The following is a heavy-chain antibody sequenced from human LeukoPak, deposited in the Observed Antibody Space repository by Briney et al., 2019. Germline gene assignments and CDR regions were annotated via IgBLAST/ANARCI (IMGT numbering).Heavy chain of an antibody. CDR2: IYYSGST. J-gene: IGHJ3*02. D-gene: IGHD1-26*01. Sequence: PSETLSLTCTVSGGSISSYYWSWIRQPPGKGLEWIGYIYYSGSTNYNPSLKSRVTISVDTSKNQFSLQLNSVTPEDTAVYYCAREGGSFQVDAFDIWGQGTMVTVSS. CDR3: AREGGSFQVDAFDI. CDR1: GGSISSYY. V-gene: IGHV4-59*12.